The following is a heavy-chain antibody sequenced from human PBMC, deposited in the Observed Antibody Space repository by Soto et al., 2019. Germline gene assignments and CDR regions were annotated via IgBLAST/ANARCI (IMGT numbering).Heavy chain of an antibody. CDR3: ARAASPYFDLLSAFDP. CDR1: GASLSSSSHD. CDR2: IYYTGTT. D-gene: IGHD3-9*01. Sequence: ETLSPTSTVSGASLSSSSHDWCSTRQPQGKGLEWLGMIYYTGTTTYTPSLKRRDTLSVDMPKNQFSLKLNSVTAADSAVYFCARAASPYFDLLSAFDPWGQGVLVTVS. J-gene: IGHJ5*02. V-gene: IGHV4-39*07.